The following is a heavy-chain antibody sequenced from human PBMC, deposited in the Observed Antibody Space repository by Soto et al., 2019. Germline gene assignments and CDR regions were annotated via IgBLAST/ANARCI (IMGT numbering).Heavy chain of an antibody. CDR2: INHSGST. J-gene: IGHJ4*02. Sequence: SETLSLTCAVYGGSFSGYYWSWIRQPPGKGLEWIGEINHSGSTNYNPSLKSRVTISVDTSRNQFSLKLSSVTAADTSVYYCARGLRDGDYGGNSGIDYWGQGTLVTVSS. V-gene: IGHV4-34*01. CDR3: ARGLRDGDYGGNSGIDY. CDR1: GGSFSGYY. D-gene: IGHD4-17*01.